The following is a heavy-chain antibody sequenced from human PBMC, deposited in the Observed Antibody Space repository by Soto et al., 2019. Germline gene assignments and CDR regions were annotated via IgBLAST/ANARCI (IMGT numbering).Heavy chain of an antibody. Sequence: ASVKVSCKPSGYAFTSYLLYWVRQAPGQRLEWMGWINTGNGNTKYSQKFQGRVTITRDTSASTAYMELSSLRSEDTAVYYCARAVMAGTEYYYYGMDVWGQGTTVTVSS. V-gene: IGHV1-3*04. CDR1: GYAFTSYL. CDR2: INTGNGNT. D-gene: IGHD6-19*01. CDR3: ARAVMAGTEYYYYGMDV. J-gene: IGHJ6*02.